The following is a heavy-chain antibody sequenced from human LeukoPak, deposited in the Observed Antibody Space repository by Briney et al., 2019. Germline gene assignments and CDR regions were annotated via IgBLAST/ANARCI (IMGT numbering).Heavy chain of an antibody. CDR1: GFTFSTYA. CDR2: ISGSGGST. CDR3: ATLRIGYSGYDSPINWFDP. V-gene: IGHV3-23*01. D-gene: IGHD5-12*01. J-gene: IGHJ5*02. Sequence: SGGSLRLSCAASGFTFSTYAMSWVRQAPGKGLEWVSAISGSGGSTYYADSVKGRFTISRDNSKNTLYLQMNSLRAEDTAVYYCATLRIGYSGYDSPINWFDPWGQGTLVTVSS.